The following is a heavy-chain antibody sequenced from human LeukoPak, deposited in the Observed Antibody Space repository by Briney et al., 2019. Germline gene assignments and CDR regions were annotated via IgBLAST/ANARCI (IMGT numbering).Heavy chain of an antibody. CDR3: TRVLWFGELLWFDY. V-gene: IGHV3-49*04. CDR2: TRSKAYGGTT. J-gene: IGHJ4*02. CDR1: GFTFGDYA. D-gene: IGHD3-10*01. Sequence: GGSLRLSCTASGFTFGDYAMSWVRQAPGKGLEWVGFTRSKAYGGTTEYAASVKGRFTISRDDSKSIAYLQMNSLKTEDTAVYYCTRVLWFGELLWFDYWGQGTLVTVSS.